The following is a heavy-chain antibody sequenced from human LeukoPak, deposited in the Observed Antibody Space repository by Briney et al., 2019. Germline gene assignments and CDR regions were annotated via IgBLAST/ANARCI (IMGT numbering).Heavy chain of an antibody. CDR3: AKALEVFWNRSLIYFDY. CDR1: GFTFSSYW. J-gene: IGHJ4*02. D-gene: IGHD1-1*01. CDR2: IKQDGSEK. Sequence: PGGSLRLSCAASGFTFSSYWMNWVRQAPGKGLEWVANIKQDGSEKYYVDSVKGRFTVSRDNSENYLYLQMNSLRTDDTALYYCAKALEVFWNRSLIYFDYWGQGTLVTVSS. V-gene: IGHV3-7*03.